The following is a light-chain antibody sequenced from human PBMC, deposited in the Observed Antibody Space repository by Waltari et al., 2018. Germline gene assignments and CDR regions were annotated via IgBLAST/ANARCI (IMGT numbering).Light chain of an antibody. CDR3: QTGGHGTWV. J-gene: IGLJ3*02. CDR1: SGHINNV. V-gene: IGLV4-69*01. CDR2: VNRDGSQ. Sequence: QLVLTQSPSASASLGASVKLTCTLSSGHINNVIAWLQQRPEKGPRYLMKVNRDGSQHKGDDIPDRFSGSGSGAERYLSISSLQSEDEADYICQTGGHGTWVFGGGTKLTVL.